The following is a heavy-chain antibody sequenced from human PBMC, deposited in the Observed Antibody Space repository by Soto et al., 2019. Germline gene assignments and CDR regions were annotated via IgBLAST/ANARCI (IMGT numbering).Heavy chain of an antibody. J-gene: IGHJ6*02. CDR3: AKDRRGYDFWSIRGYGMDV. Sequence: GGSLRLSCAASGFTFSSFAMRRVRQAQGKGLEWVSAISGSGGSTYYADSVKGRFTISRDNSKNTLYLQMNSLRAEDTAVYYCAKDRRGYDFWSIRGYGMDVWGQGTTVTVSS. V-gene: IGHV3-23*01. CDR2: ISGSGGST. CDR1: GFTFSSFA. D-gene: IGHD3-3*01.